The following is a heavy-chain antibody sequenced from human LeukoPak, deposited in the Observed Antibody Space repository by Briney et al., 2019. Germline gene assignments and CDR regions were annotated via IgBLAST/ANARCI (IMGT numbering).Heavy chain of an antibody. V-gene: IGHV1-2*02. CDR2: INPNSGGT. D-gene: IGHD2-21*02. J-gene: IGHJ3*02. CDR1: GYTFTGNY. Sequence: ASVKVSCTASGYTFTGNYMHWVRQAPGQGLEWMGWINPNSGGTNYAQKFQGRVTMTRDTSISTAYMELSRLRSDDTAVYYCARGIVVVTRGAFDIWGQGTMVTVSS. CDR3: ARGIVVVTRGAFDI.